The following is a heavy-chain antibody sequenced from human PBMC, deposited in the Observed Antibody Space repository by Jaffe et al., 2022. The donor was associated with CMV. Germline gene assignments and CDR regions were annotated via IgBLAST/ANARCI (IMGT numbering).Heavy chain of an antibody. J-gene: IGHJ4*02. D-gene: IGHD2-21*02. CDR2: ISSSSRYI. CDR1: GFTFSSYS. V-gene: IGHV3-21*02. Sequence: EVQLVESGGGLVTGGSLRLSCAASGFTFSSYSMNWVRLAPGKGLEWVSSISSSSRYIYYADSVRGRFTISRDNTKDSLYLQMNSLRAEDTAVYYCARDWSGAYCGGDCYWAGALDYWGQGTLITVSS. CDR3: ARDWSGAYCGGDCYWAGALDY.